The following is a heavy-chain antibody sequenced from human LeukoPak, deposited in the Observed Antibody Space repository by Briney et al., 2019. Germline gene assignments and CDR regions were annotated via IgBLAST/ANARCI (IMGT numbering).Heavy chain of an antibody. CDR3: ARRGSGWYYFDY. D-gene: IGHD6-19*01. Sequence: SETLSLTCTVSGDSISSGGDYWSWIRQPAGKGLEWIGRIHSSGSTNYNPSLKSRVTISVDTSKNQFSLKLSSVTAADTAVYYCARRGSGWYYFDYWGQGTLVTVSS. J-gene: IGHJ4*02. CDR1: GDSISSGGDY. CDR2: IHSSGST. V-gene: IGHV4-61*02.